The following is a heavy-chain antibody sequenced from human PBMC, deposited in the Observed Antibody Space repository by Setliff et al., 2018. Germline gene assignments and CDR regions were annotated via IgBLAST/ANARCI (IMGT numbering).Heavy chain of an antibody. D-gene: IGHD5-18*01. CDR1: GYTFTSYY. J-gene: IGHJ6*03. V-gene: IGHV1-46*01. Sequence: ASVKVSCKASGYTFTSYYIHWVRQAPGQGLEWMGIINPSSGTTSYAQKFQGRVTMTRDTSTSTVYMGLSSLRFEDTAVYYCAREGVDTRSSTDYRYYMDVWGKGTTVTVSS. CDR2: INPSSGTT. CDR3: AREGVDTRSSTDYRYYMDV.